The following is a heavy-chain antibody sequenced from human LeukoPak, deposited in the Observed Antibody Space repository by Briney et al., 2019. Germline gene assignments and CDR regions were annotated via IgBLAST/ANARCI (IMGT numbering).Heavy chain of an antibody. CDR3: ARVARSRWFDP. V-gene: IGHV4-59*12. Sequence: SETLSLTCTVSGGSISSYYWSWIRQPPGKGLEWIGYIYYSGSTNYNPSLKSRVTISVDKSKNQFSLKLSSVTAADTAVYYCARVARSRWFDPWGQGTLVTVSS. CDR2: IYYSGST. J-gene: IGHJ5*02. D-gene: IGHD2/OR15-2a*01. CDR1: GGSISSYY.